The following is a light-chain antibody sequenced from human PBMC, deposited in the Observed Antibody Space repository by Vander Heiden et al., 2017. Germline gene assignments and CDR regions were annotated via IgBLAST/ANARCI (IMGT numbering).Light chain of an antibody. V-gene: IGLV1-40*01. Sequence: QSALTPPPSVSGAPGQRVTISCTGSSSNIGAGYDVHWYQQLPGTAPKLLISANINRPSGVPDRFSGSKSGTSASLAITGLQAEDEADYYCQSYDSSLSGWVFGGGTKLTVL. J-gene: IGLJ3*02. CDR1: SSNIGAGYD. CDR3: QSYDSSLSGWV. CDR2: ANI.